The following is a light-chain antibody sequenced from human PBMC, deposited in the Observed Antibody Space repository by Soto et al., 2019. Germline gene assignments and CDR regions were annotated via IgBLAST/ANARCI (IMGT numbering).Light chain of an antibody. CDR3: CSYAGSYTHYV. Sequence: LTQPRAVSGCPGQSVTIPCTGTSSDVGGYNYVSWYQQYPGKAPKVMIYAVTKRPSGVPDRISGSKSGNTASLTISGLQAEDEADYYCCSYAGSYTHYVFGTGTKVTVL. CDR2: AVT. J-gene: IGLJ1*01. V-gene: IGLV2-11*01. CDR1: SSDVGGYNY.